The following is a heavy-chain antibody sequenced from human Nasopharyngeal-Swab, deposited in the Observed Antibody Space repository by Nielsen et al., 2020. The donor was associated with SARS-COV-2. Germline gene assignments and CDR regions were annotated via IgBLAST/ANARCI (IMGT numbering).Heavy chain of an antibody. CDR1: EFTFSLYW. J-gene: IGHJ3*02. V-gene: IGHV3-74*01. Sequence: GESLKISCAASEFTFSLYWMHWVRQVPGKGLVWVSRISSDGSTTNYEDSVKGQFTVSRDNAKNTVYLQMNGLRTEDSAVYYCTRGGSYGSDAFDIWGQGTKVTVSS. CDR2: ISSDGSTT. CDR3: TRGGSYGSDAFDI. D-gene: IGHD1-26*01.